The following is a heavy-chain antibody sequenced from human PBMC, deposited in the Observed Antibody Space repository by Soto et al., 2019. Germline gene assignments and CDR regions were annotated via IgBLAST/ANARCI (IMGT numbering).Heavy chain of an antibody. CDR1: GDTFSSYT. CDR2: IIPIFGTP. V-gene: IGHV1-69*12. Sequence: QVQLVQSGAEVKKPGSSVKVSCKASGDTFSSYTLSWVRQAPGQGLEWMGGIIPIFGTPHYAQKFQGRVTMIADESTSTAYMELSSLRSEDTAVYYCARDAPGGFGELLFYFDYWGQGTLVTVSS. CDR3: ARDAPGGFGELLFYFDY. J-gene: IGHJ4*02. D-gene: IGHD3-10*01.